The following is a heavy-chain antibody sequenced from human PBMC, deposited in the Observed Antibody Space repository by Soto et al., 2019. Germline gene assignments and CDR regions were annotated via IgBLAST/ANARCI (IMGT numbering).Heavy chain of an antibody. D-gene: IGHD3-9*01. CDR2: ISYDGSNK. J-gene: IGHJ6*02. CDR3: ARDNYYDILTGYRDYGMDV. V-gene: IGHV3-30*03. Sequence: GGSLRLSCAASGFTFSSYGMHWVRQAPGKGLEWVAVISYDGSNKYYADSVKGRFTISRDNAKNSLYLQMNSLTDEDTAVYYCARDNYYDILTGYRDYGMDVWGQGTTVTVSS. CDR1: GFTFSSYG.